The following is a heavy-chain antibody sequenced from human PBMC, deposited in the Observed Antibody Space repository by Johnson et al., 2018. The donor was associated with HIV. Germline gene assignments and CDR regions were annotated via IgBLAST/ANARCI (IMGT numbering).Heavy chain of an antibody. J-gene: IGHJ3*02. CDR3: AKDVSSSSWFFAFDI. CDR1: GFTFDDYA. CDR2: ISWNSGSI. V-gene: IGHV3-9*01. Sequence: VQLVESGGGLVQPGRSLRLSCAASGFTFDDYAMHWVRQAPGKGLEWVSGISWNSGSIGYADSVKGRFTISRDNAKNSLSLQMNSLRAEDTALYYCAKDVSSSSWFFAFDIWGQGTMVTVSS. D-gene: IGHD6-13*01.